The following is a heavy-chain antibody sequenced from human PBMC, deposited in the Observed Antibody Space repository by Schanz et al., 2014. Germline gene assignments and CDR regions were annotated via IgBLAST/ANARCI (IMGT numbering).Heavy chain of an antibody. CDR2: IKQDESER. V-gene: IGHV3-7*01. D-gene: IGHD3-3*01. CDR3: ARDKGGYYPFDY. J-gene: IGHJ4*02. CDR1: GFTFSSYS. Sequence: EVQLVESGGDLVQPGGSLRLSCAASGFTFSSYSMNWVRQTPGKGLEWVANIKQDESERSYVDSVKGRFTISRDNAKNSLYLQMNSLRAEDTAVYYCARDKGGYYPFDYWGQGTLVTVSS.